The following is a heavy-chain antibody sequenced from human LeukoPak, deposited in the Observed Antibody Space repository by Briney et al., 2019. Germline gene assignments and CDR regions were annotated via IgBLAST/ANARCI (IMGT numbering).Heavy chain of an antibody. Sequence: GGSLRLSCAASGFTFSNYWMTWVRQAPVKGLEWVATIKADGSEKYYVDSVRGRFTISRDNAKNSLYVQMNSLRADDTAIYYCARGGVTTFDNWGQGTLVTVSP. V-gene: IGHV3-7*03. CDR1: GFTFSNYW. D-gene: IGHD4-17*01. CDR3: ARGGVTTFDN. CDR2: IKADGSEK. J-gene: IGHJ4*02.